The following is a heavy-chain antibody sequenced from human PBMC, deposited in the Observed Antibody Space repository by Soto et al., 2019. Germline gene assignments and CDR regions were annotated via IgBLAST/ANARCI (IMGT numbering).Heavy chain of an antibody. V-gene: IGHV3-30*18. Sequence: QVQLVESGGGVVQPGTSLRLSCSASGFTLSGVDMHWVRQAPGKGLEWVAVMSYDGRNQYYADSVKGRFTVSRDSSKSTIDLQMNSLRTEDAAVYYCAKGGWYTSSSRSDCWGQGTLVTVA. CDR3: AKGGWYTSSSRSDC. J-gene: IGHJ4*02. D-gene: IGHD6-6*01. CDR2: MSYDGRNQ. CDR1: GFTLSGVD.